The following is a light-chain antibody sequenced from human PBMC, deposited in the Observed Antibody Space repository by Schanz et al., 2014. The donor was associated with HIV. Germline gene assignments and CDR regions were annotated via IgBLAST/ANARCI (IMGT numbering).Light chain of an antibody. CDR3: QQPASYPLT. Sequence: DIQLTQSPSSLSASVGDRVIITCRASQTIATYLNWYQQKPGKAPKVLIYAASTLQSGVPSRFSGSGSGTYFTLTISSLQPEDFATYYCQQPASYPLTFGGGTKVEIK. J-gene: IGKJ4*01. CDR1: QTIATY. V-gene: IGKV1-9*01. CDR2: AAS.